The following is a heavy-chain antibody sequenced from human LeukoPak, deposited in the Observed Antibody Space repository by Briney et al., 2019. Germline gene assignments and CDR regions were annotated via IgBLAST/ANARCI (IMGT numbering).Heavy chain of an antibody. CDR1: GFTFSSYA. CDR2: ISGDGGGT. V-gene: IGHV3-23*01. J-gene: IGHJ4*02. CDR3: ATILNYCSSTSCYVGDFDY. D-gene: IGHD2-2*01. Sequence: GVSLRLSCAASGFTFSSYAMSWARQAPGKGLEWVSAISGDGGGTYYADSVKGRFTISRDNSKNTLYLQMNSLRAEDTAVYYCATILNYCSSTSCYVGDFDYWGQGTLVTVSS.